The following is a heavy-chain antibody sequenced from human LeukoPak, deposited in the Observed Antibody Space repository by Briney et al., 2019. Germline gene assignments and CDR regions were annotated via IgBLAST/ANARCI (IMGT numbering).Heavy chain of an antibody. CDR3: AKVQSADYYDTGGYYFVHYFFDY. V-gene: IGHV3-23*01. CDR1: GFTYSSYA. Sequence: GGSLRLSCAAAGFTYSSYAMTWVRQAPGKGLEWVSVIRGSGSSTYYADSVKGRFTISRDNSKNTLYLQMSSLRAEDTALYYCAKVQSADYYDTGGYYFVHYFFDYWGQESLVTVSS. CDR2: IRGSGSST. D-gene: IGHD3-22*01. J-gene: IGHJ4*02.